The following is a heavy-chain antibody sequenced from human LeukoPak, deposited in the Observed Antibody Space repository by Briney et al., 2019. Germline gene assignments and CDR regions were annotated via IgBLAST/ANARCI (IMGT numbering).Heavy chain of an antibody. Sequence: ASVKVSCKASGYIFTIYGLNWVRQAPGQGLEWMGWISADNGDTNYAQKFQGRVNMTTDTSTSTVYMELRSLRSDDTALYYCARGGTPTTTFGGYWGQGTMVTVSS. V-gene: IGHV1-18*01. J-gene: IGHJ4*02. CDR3: ARGGTPTTTFGGY. D-gene: IGHD3-16*01. CDR1: GYIFTIYG. CDR2: ISADNGDT.